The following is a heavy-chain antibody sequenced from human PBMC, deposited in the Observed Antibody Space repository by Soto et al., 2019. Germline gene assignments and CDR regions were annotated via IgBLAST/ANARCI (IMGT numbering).Heavy chain of an antibody. CDR3: ARAGKYDSWAPIDY. V-gene: IGHV4-59*01. D-gene: IGHD3-22*01. CDR1: GGSISSYY. J-gene: IGHJ4*02. CDR2: IYYSGST. Sequence: SETLSLTCTVSGGSISSYYWSWIRQPPGKGLEWIGYIYYSGSTNYNPSLKSRVTISVDTSKNQFSLKLSSVTAADTAVYYCARAGKYDSWAPIDYWGQGTLVTVSS.